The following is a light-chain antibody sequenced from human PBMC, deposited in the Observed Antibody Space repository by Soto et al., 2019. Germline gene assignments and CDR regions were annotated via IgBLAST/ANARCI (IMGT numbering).Light chain of an antibody. V-gene: IGKV1-39*01. CDR2: GAS. J-gene: IGKJ1*01. CDR1: QSSTGY. Sequence: DIQTTQSPPSLSASVGDRVTITCRTSQSSTGYLNWYQQKPGKAPKLLIYGASTLQSGFPSRFSGRGSGTDFTLTISSLQPEDSATYYCQQSYSPPPTFGQGTKVEIK. CDR3: QQSYSPPPT.